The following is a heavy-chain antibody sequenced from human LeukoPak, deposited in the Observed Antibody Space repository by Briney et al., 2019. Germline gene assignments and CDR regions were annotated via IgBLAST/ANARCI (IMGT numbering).Heavy chain of an antibody. Sequence: PGGSLRLSCAASGFTFSNSGMSWVRQAPGKGLEWVSAISGSGGSTYYADSVKGRFTISRDNSKNTLYLQMNSLRAEDTAVYYCAKDRYYYDSSGSPFDYWGQGTLVTVSS. CDR3: AKDRYYYDSSGSPFDY. CDR1: GFTFSNSG. V-gene: IGHV3-23*01. D-gene: IGHD3-22*01. CDR2: ISGSGGST. J-gene: IGHJ4*02.